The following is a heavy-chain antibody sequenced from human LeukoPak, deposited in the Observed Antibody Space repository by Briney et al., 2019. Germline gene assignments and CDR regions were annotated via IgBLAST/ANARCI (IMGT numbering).Heavy chain of an antibody. CDR3: AGSTVTTYQDAFDI. CDR1: GGSISSYY. J-gene: IGHJ3*02. D-gene: IGHD4-17*01. V-gene: IGHV4-4*07. Sequence: SETLSLTCTVSGGSISSYYWSWIRQPAGKGLEWIGRIYSSGSTNYNPSLKSRVTMSVDTSKNQFSQKLSSVTAADTAVYYCAGSTVTTYQDAFDIWGQGTMVTVSS. CDR2: IYSSGST.